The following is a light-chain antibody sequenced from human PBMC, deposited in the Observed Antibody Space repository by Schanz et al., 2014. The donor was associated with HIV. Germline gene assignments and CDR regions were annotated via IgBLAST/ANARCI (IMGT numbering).Light chain of an antibody. V-gene: IGKV3-20*01. CDR1: QSVSSSY. CDR3: QQYHSSRGT. CDR2: AAS. J-gene: IGKJ4*01. Sequence: EIVLTQSPGTLSLSPGERATLSCRASQSVSSSYFAWYQQKPGQAPRPLIYAASTRATGIPARFSGSGSGTDFTLTISSLEPEDFAVYYCQQYHSSRGTFGGGTKVELK.